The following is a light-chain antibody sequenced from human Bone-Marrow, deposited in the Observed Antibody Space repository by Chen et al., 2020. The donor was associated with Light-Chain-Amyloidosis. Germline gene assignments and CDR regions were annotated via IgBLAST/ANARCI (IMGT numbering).Light chain of an antibody. CDR2: RDT. Sequence: SYELTQPPSVSVSPGQTARFTCSGDDLPKKYAYWYRQEPGQAPVLVIHRDTERPSGIAERFYGSSSGTTATLTISGVQAEDEADYHCQSADSSGTYEVIFGGGTKLTVL. V-gene: IGLV3-25*03. J-gene: IGLJ2*01. CDR1: DLPKKY. CDR3: QSADSSGTYEVI.